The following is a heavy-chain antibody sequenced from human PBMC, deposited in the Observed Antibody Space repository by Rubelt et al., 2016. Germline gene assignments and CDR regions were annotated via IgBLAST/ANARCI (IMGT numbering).Heavy chain of an antibody. CDR2: ISYDGIIK. D-gene: IGHD1-14*01. Sequence: VQLVDSGRRPAKPGGSLRLSCEASGLTLRRYALHWVRQAPAKGLQRVAVISYDGIIKYYADSVKGRFTISRDNSKNTLYLQMNSLRAEDTAVYYCARDFGRPDDAFDVWGQGTMVTVSS. CDR1: GLTLRRYA. CDR3: ARDFGRPDDAFDV. V-gene: IGHV3-30*04. J-gene: IGHJ3*01.